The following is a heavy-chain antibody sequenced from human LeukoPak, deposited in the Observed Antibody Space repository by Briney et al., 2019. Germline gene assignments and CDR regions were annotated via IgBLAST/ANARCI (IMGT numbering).Heavy chain of an antibody. CDR3: ASGGDTMLFRMDV. D-gene: IGHD3-10*01. J-gene: IGHJ6*04. CDR2: ISAYNGNT. Sequence: ASVKVSCKASGYTFTSYGISWVRQAPGQGLEWMGWISAYNGNTNYAQKFQGRVTITTDESTSTAYMELSSLRSEDTAVYYCASGGDTMLFRMDVWGKGTTVTASS. V-gene: IGHV1-18*01. CDR1: GYTFTSYG.